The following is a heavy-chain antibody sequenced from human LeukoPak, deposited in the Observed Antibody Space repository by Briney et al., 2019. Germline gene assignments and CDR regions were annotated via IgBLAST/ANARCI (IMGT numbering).Heavy chain of an antibody. CDR2: FDTEDGET. J-gene: IGHJ6*04. CDR3: ATNTPGGQYQLPDYYYYGMDV. Sequence: ASVKVSCKVSGYTLTELSMHWVRQAPGKGLEWMGGFDTEDGETIYAQKFQGRVTMTEDTSTDTAYMELRSMRSEDTAVYYCATNTPGGQYQLPDYYYYGMDVWGKGTTVTVSS. V-gene: IGHV1-24*01. D-gene: IGHD2-2*01. CDR1: GYTLTELS.